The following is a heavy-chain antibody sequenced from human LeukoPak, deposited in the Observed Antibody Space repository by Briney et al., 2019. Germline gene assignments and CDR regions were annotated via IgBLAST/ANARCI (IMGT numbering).Heavy chain of an antibody. CDR2: ISGNGDDT. D-gene: IGHD3-22*01. Sequence: GGFLRLSCAASGFTFSNYPMTWVRQAPGKGLAWVSTISGNGDDTYYADSVKGRFTISRDNSKNTLFLQMNSLRAEDTAIYYCAKTTTRSSYYDKTGSNWFDPWGQGTLVTVSS. V-gene: IGHV3-23*01. CDR1: GFTFSNYP. CDR3: AKTTTRSSYYDKTGSNWFDP. J-gene: IGHJ5*02.